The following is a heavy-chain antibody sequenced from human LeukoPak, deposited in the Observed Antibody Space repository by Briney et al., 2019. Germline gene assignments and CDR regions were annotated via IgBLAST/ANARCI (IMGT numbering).Heavy chain of an antibody. D-gene: IGHD4-17*01. Sequence: PGGSLRLSCVASGFAFSSYSMIWVRQAPGKGLEWVSSMNTNTFIYYANSVKGRFTISRDNAKNSLYLQMNSLRAEDTAVYYCARVYTDNGDYRDALDIWGQETMVTVSS. V-gene: IGHV3-21*01. J-gene: IGHJ3*02. CDR2: MNTNTFI. CDR3: ARVYTDNGDYRDALDI. CDR1: GFAFSSYS.